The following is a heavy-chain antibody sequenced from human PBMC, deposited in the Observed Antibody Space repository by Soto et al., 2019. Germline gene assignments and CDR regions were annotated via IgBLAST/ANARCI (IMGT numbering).Heavy chain of an antibody. Sequence: HPGGSLRLSCAASGFTFSSYGMHWVRQAPGKGLEWVAVISYDGSKKYYADSVKGRLTISRDNSKNTLYLQMNSLRSEDTAVFYCARDRVVTPAYYYYNGMDVWGQGTTVTVSS. J-gene: IGHJ6*02. CDR2: ISYDGSKK. V-gene: IGHV3-30*03. CDR1: GFTFSSYG. D-gene: IGHD2-15*01. CDR3: ARDRVVTPAYYYYNGMDV.